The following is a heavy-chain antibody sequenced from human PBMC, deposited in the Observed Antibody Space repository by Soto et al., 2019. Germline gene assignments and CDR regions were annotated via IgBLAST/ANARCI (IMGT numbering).Heavy chain of an antibody. Sequence: SETLSLTRAVHPGSFIHYYWKWIRQSPGKGLEWIGKIKHSGSSNYNPSLRSRVSISMYMSKNQLSLKLSSVTAADTAVYYCARGGSSDWQVAFDIWGQGTMVTVSS. J-gene: IGHJ3*02. D-gene: IGHD6-19*01. CDR2: IKHSGSS. CDR1: PGSFIHYY. V-gene: IGHV4-34*01. CDR3: ARGGSSDWQVAFDI.